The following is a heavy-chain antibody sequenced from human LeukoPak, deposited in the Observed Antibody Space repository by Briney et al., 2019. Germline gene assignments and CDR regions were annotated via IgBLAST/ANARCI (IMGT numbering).Heavy chain of an antibody. J-gene: IGHJ4*02. CDR1: GGSISSGGYY. V-gene: IGHV4-30-2*01. CDR2: IYHSGST. D-gene: IGHD2-2*02. CDR3: ARLIGYCSSTSCYIDY. Sequence: PSETLSLTCTVSGGSISSGGYYWSWIRQPPGKGLEWIGYIYHSGSTYYNPSLKSRVTISVDRSKNQFSLKLSSVTAADTAVYYCARLIGYCSSTSCYIDYWGQGTLVTVSS.